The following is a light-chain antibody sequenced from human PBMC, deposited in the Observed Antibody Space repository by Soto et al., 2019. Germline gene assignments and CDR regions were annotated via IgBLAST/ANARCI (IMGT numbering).Light chain of an antibody. V-gene: IGLV1-40*01. CDR3: QSYDNSLSGYV. CDR1: SSNIGAPYD. J-gene: IGLJ1*01. CDR2: GNY. Sequence: QLVLTQPPSVSGAPGQRVTISCTGSSSNIGAPYDVHWYQQLPGRAPKLLIYGNYNRPSGVPDRFSGSKSGTSASLAITGLQSEDEADYYCQSYDNSLSGYVFGTGTKLTVL.